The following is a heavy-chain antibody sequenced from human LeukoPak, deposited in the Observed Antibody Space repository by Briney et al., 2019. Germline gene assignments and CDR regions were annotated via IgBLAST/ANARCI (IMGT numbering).Heavy chain of an antibody. V-gene: IGHV3-74*01. J-gene: IGHJ4*02. D-gene: IGHD2-2*01. CDR3: AKVRSYQLLSSLFDY. Sequence: GGSLRLSCAASGFTLSNYWMHWVRQVPGKGLVWVSRINSDGSSTTYADSVKGRFTISRDNSKNTLYLRMSSLRAEDTAVYYCAKVRSYQLLSSLFDYWGQGTLVTVSS. CDR1: GFTLSNYW. CDR2: INSDGSST.